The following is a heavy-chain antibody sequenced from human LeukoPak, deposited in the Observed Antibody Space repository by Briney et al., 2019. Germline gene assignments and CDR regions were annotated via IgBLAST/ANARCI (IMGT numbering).Heavy chain of an antibody. D-gene: IGHD3-22*01. CDR1: GGSINSYY. CDR3: AREGAMIRDAFDI. CDR2: IYSSGTT. V-gene: IGHV4-4*07. J-gene: IGHJ3*02. Sequence: PETLSLTCTVSGGSINSYYWSWIRQPAGKGLEWIGRIYSSGTTNYNPSLKSRVTMSVDTSKKQFSLKLSSVTAADTAVYYCAREGAMIRDAFDIWGQGTMVTVSS.